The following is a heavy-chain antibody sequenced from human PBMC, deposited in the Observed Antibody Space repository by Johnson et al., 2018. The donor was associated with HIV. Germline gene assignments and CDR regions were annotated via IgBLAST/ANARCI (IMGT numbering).Heavy chain of an antibody. CDR1: GFTFSSYA. CDR3: AKDGATRAFDI. D-gene: IGHD1-26*01. V-gene: IGHV3-30*04. Sequence: QMQLVESGGGVVQPGRSLRLSCAASGFTFSSYAMHWVRQAPGKGLEWVAVISYDGSNKYYADSVKGRFTISRDNSKNTLHLQMNSLRAEDTAVYYCAKDGATRAFDIWGQGTMVTVSS. J-gene: IGHJ3*02. CDR2: ISYDGSNK.